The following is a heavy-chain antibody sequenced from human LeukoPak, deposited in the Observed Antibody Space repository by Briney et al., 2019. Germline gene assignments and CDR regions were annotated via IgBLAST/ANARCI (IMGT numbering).Heavy chain of an antibody. D-gene: IGHD2-8*01. CDR3: ARGHRCEMGLCYFDY. Sequence: GGSLRLSCAASGFTFSNYWIHWVRQAPGKGLVWVSRINSDGSSTKYADSVKGRFTISRDNAKNTLYLQMNSLRAEDTAVYYCARGHRCEMGLCYFDYWGQGTLVTVSS. CDR2: INSDGSST. V-gene: IGHV3-74*03. J-gene: IGHJ4*02. CDR1: GFTFSNYW.